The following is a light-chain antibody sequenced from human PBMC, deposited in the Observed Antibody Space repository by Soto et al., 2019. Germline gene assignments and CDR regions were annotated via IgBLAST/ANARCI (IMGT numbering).Light chain of an antibody. CDR2: RNN. Sequence: QSALTQPPSASGTPGQRVTISCSGSSSNIGSNYVYWYQQLPGTAPKLLIYRNNQRPSGVPDRFSGSKSGTSASLAISGLRSEDEADYYCAVWGDSLCGLYYVFGTGPKHTVL. CDR3: AVWGDSLCGLYYV. J-gene: IGLJ1*01. CDR1: SSNIGSNY. V-gene: IGLV1-47*01.